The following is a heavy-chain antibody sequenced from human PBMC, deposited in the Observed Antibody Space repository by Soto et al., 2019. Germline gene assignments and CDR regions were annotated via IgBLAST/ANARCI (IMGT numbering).Heavy chain of an antibody. CDR3: AREEGHCTNGVCYYYYGMDV. V-gene: IGHV4-4*07. D-gene: IGHD2-8*01. Sequence: QVQLQESGPGLVKPSETLSLTCTVSGGSISSYYWSWIRQPAGKGLEWIGRIYTSGSTNYNPSLKSRVTMSVDTSKNQFSLKLSSVTAVDTAVYYCAREEGHCTNGVCYYYYGMDVWGQGTTVTVSS. CDR1: GGSISSYY. J-gene: IGHJ6*02. CDR2: IYTSGST.